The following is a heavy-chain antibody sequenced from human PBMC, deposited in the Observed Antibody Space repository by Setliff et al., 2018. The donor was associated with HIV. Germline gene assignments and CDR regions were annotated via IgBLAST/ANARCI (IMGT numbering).Heavy chain of an antibody. CDR1: GGSINSGGYY. CDR2: IYTSGST. D-gene: IGHD3-22*01. Sequence: SETLSLTCTVSGGSINSGGYYWSWIRQPAGKGLEWIGRIYTSGSTNYNPSLKSRVTMSVDTSKNQFSLKLSSVTAADTAVYYCARDRYDSSGYYYGYYFDYWGQGTLVTVSS. V-gene: IGHV4-61*02. CDR3: ARDRYDSSGYYYGYYFDY. J-gene: IGHJ4*02.